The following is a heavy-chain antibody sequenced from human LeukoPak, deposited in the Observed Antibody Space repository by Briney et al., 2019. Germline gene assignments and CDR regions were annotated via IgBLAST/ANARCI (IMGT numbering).Heavy chain of an antibody. CDR3: AKDLDTTVVIDAFDM. Sequence: GGSLRLSCAASGFTFSSYEMNWVRQAPGKGLEWVSYISSSGSTIYYAASVKGRFIISRDNSKNTLSLQMNSLRAEDTAVYYCAKDLDTTVVIDAFDMWGQGTMVTVSS. D-gene: IGHD4-23*01. CDR1: GFTFSSYE. J-gene: IGHJ3*02. V-gene: IGHV3-48*03. CDR2: ISSSGSTI.